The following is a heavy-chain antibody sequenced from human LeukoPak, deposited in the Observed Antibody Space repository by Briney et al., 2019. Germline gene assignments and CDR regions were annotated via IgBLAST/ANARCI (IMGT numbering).Heavy chain of an antibody. J-gene: IGHJ4*02. Sequence: PSETLSLTCTVSGGSISSYYWSWIRQPPGKGREWIGYVYYSGSTKYNPSLKSRVTISEDTSKNQFSLKLNSVIAADTAVYYCARDRRDYGGNSGGIFDYWGQGTQVTVSS. D-gene: IGHD4-23*01. CDR1: GGSISSYY. CDR2: VYYSGST. V-gene: IGHV4-59*01. CDR3: ARDRRDYGGNSGGIFDY.